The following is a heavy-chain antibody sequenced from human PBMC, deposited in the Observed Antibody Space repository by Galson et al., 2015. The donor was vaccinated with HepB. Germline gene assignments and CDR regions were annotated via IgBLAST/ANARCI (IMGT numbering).Heavy chain of an antibody. CDR1: GFIFSNFW. CDR2: IRKDGGET. Sequence: SLRLSCAAYGFIFSNFWMSWVRQAPGKGQEWVANIRKDGGETYYVASVKGRFTISRDKAKSSLYLQMNSLRAEDTAGYYCASVVDSSESQYRHFAHWGQGTLVSVSS. J-gene: IGHJ4*02. D-gene: IGHD1-26*01. CDR3: ASVVDSSESQYRHFAH. V-gene: IGHV3-7*03.